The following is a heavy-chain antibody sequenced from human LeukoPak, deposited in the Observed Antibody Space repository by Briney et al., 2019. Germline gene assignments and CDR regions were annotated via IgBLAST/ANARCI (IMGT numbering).Heavy chain of an antibody. Sequence: ESGPTLVNPTQTLTLTCTFSGFSLSTSGMCVSWIRQPPGKALEWLARIDWDDDKYYSTSLKTRLTISKDTSKNQVVLTMTNMDPVDTATYYCARIRPYSSSYPNGGNFDYWGQGTLVTVSS. CDR1: GFSLSTSGMC. V-gene: IGHV2-70*11. D-gene: IGHD6-13*01. CDR2: IDWDDDK. CDR3: ARIRPYSSSYPNGGNFDY. J-gene: IGHJ4*02.